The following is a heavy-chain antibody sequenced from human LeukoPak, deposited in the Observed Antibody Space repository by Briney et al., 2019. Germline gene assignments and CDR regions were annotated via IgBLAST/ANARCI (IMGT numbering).Heavy chain of an antibody. CDR2: MNPNSGNT. D-gene: IGHD2-2*01. CDR3: AKACSSTSCFNDNWFDP. CDR1: GYTFTSYD. J-gene: IGHJ5*02. V-gene: IGHV1-8*01. Sequence: GASVKVSCKASGYTFTSYDINWVRQATGQGLEWMGWMNPNSGNTGYAQKLQGRVTMTTDTSTSTAYMELRSLRSDDTAVYYCAKACSSTSCFNDNWFDPWGQGTLVTVSS.